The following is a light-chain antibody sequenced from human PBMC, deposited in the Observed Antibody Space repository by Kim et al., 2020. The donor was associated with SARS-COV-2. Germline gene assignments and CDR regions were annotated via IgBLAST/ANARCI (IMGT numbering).Light chain of an antibody. Sequence: SYELTQPPSVSMSPGQTATITCSGDKLGDKYACWYQQKAGQSPVLVIYQDDKRPSGIPERFSGSNSGNTATLTISGTQAMDESDYYCQAWDSSTSGVFGGGTQLTVL. CDR3: QAWDSSTSGV. CDR1: KLGDKY. V-gene: IGLV3-1*01. J-gene: IGLJ3*02. CDR2: QDD.